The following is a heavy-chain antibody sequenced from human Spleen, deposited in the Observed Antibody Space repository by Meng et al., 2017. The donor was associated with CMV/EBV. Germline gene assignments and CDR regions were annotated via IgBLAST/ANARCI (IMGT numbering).Heavy chain of an antibody. V-gene: IGHV3-23*01. J-gene: IGHJ6*02. CDR1: GFTFGNYG. Sequence: GGSLRLSCVTSGFTFGNYGMSWVRQAPGKGLQWVSTISITGRDTDYANSVRGRFTISRDNSKNTLYLQMNSLRAEDTAVYYCAKDLKEGTYYDFWSGQGGMDVWGQGTTVTVSS. D-gene: IGHD3-3*01. CDR2: ISITGRDT. CDR3: AKDLKEGTYYDFWSGQGGMDV.